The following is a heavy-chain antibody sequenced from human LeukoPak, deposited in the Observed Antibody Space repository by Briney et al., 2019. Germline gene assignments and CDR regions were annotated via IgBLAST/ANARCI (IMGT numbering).Heavy chain of an antibody. V-gene: IGHV3-23*01. J-gene: IGHJ6*03. CDR1: GFTFSSYA. CDR3: AKDGGTYPYFLDV. D-gene: IGHD1-26*01. CDR2: VSGSGAHT. Sequence: GGSLSLSCAASGFTFSSYAMTWVRQAPGKGLQWASAVSGSGAHTYYADSVKGRFTISRDNSRDTLYLQMNSLRAEDTAIYICAKDGGTYPYFLDVRGKGTTVIVSS.